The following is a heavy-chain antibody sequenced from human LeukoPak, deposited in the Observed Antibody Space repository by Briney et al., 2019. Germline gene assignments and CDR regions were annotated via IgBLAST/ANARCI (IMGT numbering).Heavy chain of an antibody. D-gene: IGHD3-22*01. V-gene: IGHV3-23*01. Sequence: GGSLRLSCAASGFTFNNYAMSWVRQAPGKGLEWVSAISGSGGSTYYADSVKGRFTISRDNSKNTLYLQMNSLRAEDTAAYYCAKAFRPMIVVIPSDYWGQGTLVTVSS. J-gene: IGHJ4*02. CDR3: AKAFRPMIVVIPSDY. CDR1: GFTFNNYA. CDR2: ISGSGGST.